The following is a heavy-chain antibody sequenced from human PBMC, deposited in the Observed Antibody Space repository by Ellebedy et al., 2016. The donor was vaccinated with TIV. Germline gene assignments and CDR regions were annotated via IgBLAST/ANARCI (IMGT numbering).Heavy chain of an antibody. CDR3: ARLDFFGPRGTMVRGAITYFEY. J-gene: IGHJ4*02. V-gene: IGHV4-59*08. D-gene: IGHD3-10*01. Sequence: SETLSLTCTVSGGSISSYHWSWIRQPPGRALEWIAYVYYSGGTKYNPSLKSRVTISVDTSTNQFSLRLSSVTAADTAVYYCARLDFFGPRGTMVRGAITYFEYWGQGTLVTVSS. CDR2: VYYSGGT. CDR1: GGSISSYH.